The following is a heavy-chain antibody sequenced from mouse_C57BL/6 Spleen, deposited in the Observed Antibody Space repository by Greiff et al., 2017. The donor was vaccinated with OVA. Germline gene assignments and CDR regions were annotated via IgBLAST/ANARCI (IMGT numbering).Heavy chain of an antibody. CDR1: GYAFSSSW. Sequence: VQLVESGPELVKPGASVKISCKASGYAFSSSWMNWVKQRPGKGLEWIGRIYPGDGDTNYNGKFKGKATLTADKSSSTAYMQLSSLTSEDSAVYFCARGGSGYVYYAMDYWGQGTSVTVSS. V-gene: IGHV1-82*01. CDR2: IYPGDGDT. D-gene: IGHD3-2*02. CDR3: ARGGSGYVYYAMDY. J-gene: IGHJ4*01.